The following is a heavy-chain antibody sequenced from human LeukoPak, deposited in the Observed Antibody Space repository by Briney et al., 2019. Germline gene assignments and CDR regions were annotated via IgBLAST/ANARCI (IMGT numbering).Heavy chain of an antibody. D-gene: IGHD4-17*01. V-gene: IGHV3-74*01. CDR2: INSDGTST. CDR1: GFTFSSYW. Sequence: GGSLRLSCAASGFTFSSYWMHWFRQAPGKGLVWFSRINSDGTSTSYADSVKGRFTISRDNAKNTLYLQMNSLRAEDTAVYYCVSFNGDYDGHIDFWGQGTLVTVSS. CDR3: VSFNGDYDGHIDF. J-gene: IGHJ4*02.